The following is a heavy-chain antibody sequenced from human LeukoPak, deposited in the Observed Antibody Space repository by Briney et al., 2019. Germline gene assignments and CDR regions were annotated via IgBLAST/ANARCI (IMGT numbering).Heavy chain of an antibody. J-gene: IGHJ3*02. D-gene: IGHD3-9*01. V-gene: IGHV3-53*01. CDR3: AANYDILTGSDI. CDR2: IYSGGST. Sequence: GGSLGLSCAASGFTVSSNYMSWVRQAPGKGLEWVSVIYSGGSTYYADSVKGRFTISRDNSKNTLYLQMNSLRAEDTAVYYCAANYDILTGSDIWGQGTMVTVSS. CDR1: GFTVSSNY.